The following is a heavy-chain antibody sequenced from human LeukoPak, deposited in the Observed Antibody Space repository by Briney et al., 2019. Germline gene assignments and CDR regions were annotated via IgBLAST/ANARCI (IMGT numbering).Heavy chain of an antibody. V-gene: IGHV3-74*01. CDR1: GFTFSDYW. Sequence: GGSLRLSCAASGFTFSDYWMHWVRQAPGKGLVGVSRINSDGRITNYADSVKGRFTISRDNAKNTLYLQMNSLRAEDTAVYYCARLGRFLRVDYFDYWGQGSLVTVSS. J-gene: IGHJ4*02. CDR2: INSDGRIT. CDR3: ARLGRFLRVDYFDY. D-gene: IGHD3-10*01.